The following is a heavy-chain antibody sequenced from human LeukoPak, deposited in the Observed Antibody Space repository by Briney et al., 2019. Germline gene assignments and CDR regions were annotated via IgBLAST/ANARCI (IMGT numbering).Heavy chain of an antibody. V-gene: IGHV3-48*01. CDR1: GFTFSSYS. J-gene: IGHJ4*02. CDR2: ISSSSNTI. Sequence: WGSLRLSCAASGFTFSSYSINWVRQAPGKGLEWVSYISSSSNTIYYADSVKGRFTISRDNAKNSLYLQMNSLRAEDTAVYYCARDGFIAAAGIRGAPSDYWGQGTLVTVSS. CDR3: ARDGFIAAAGIRGAPSDY. D-gene: IGHD6-13*01.